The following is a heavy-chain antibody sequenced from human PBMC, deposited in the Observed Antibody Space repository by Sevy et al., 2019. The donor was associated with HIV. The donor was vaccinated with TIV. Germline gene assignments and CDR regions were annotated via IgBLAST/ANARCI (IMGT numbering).Heavy chain of an antibody. CDR2: FVPEDGEI. V-gene: IGHV1-24*01. CDR3: VIGDTPRLTGSGTRLKDQYLNYFEF. CDR1: RYTLSEVS. J-gene: IGHJ4*02. D-gene: IGHD3-16*02. Sequence: ASVKVSCNVPRYTLSEVSMHWVRQAPGKGLEWMGGFVPEDGEIVFAQKFQGRVTVAEDTLTDTAYLEVTNLRSEDTATYFCVIGDTPRLTGSGTRLKDQYLNYFEFWGQGTLVTVSS.